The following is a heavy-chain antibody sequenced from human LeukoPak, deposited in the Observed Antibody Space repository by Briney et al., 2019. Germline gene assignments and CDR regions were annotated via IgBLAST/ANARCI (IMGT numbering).Heavy chain of an antibody. V-gene: IGHV3-33*06. CDR3: AKDGAGGSFDY. CDR1: GFTFSSYG. CDR2: IWYDGSNK. D-gene: IGHD1-26*01. Sequence: PGRSLRLSCAASGFTFSSYGMHWVRQAPGKGLEWVAVIWYDGSNKYYADSVKGRFTISRDNSKNTLYLQMNRLRAEDTAVYYCAKDGAGGSFDYWGQGTLVTVSS. J-gene: IGHJ4*02.